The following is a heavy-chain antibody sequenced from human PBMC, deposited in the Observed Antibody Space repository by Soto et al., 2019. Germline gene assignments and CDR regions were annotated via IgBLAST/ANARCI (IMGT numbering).Heavy chain of an antibody. CDR3: AKQMGTWVDTAIDF. CDR2: LSHDGGNI. Sequence: GGSLTLSCVAPDFSFTHHAMTWVCLPPGKGHQWVAALSHDGGNIYYRHSVRGLFTISRDNSKNPLYLQMHSLKAEDTAVYFCAKQMGTWVDTAIDFWGQGTQVTVSS. V-gene: IGHV3-23*01. CDR1: DFSFTHHA. D-gene: IGHD1-1*01. J-gene: IGHJ4*02.